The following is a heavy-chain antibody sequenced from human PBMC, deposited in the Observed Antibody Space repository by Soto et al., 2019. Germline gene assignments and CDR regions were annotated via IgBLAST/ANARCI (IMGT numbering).Heavy chain of an antibody. CDR1: GFTFTTYA. V-gene: IGHV3-23*01. D-gene: IGHD1-26*01. J-gene: IGHJ4*02. CDR2: VSGNGDNT. Sequence: EVQLLESGGALVQPGGSLRLSCAASGFTFTTYAMNWVRQAPGKGLEWVSAVSGNGDNTYYADSVTGRFTISRDNSKNTLYLQMNSLRSDDTAIYYCARGWQGDYWGQGTLVTVSS. CDR3: ARGWQGDY.